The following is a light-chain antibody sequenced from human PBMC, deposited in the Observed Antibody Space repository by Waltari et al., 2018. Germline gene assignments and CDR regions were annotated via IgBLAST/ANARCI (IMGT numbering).Light chain of an antibody. CDR1: QSLLHSNGYNY. V-gene: IGKV2-28*01. CDR3: MQALQTPRT. Sequence: DIVMTQSPLSLPVTPGEPASISCRSSQSLLHSNGYNYLDWYLQKPGQSTQRLIYLGSNRASGVPDRFSGSGSGTDDTLKISRVEAEDVGVYYCMQALQTPRTFGQGTKVEIK. CDR2: LGS. J-gene: IGKJ1*01.